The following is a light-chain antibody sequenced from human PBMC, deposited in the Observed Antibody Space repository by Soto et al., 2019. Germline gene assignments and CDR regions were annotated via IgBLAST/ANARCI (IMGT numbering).Light chain of an antibody. V-gene: IGKV3-15*01. Sequence: IVMTQSPATLSVPPGERATLSCRASQSVNSNLAWYQQKPGQAPRLLIYDISTRATGIPARFIGSGSGTEFTLTISSLQSEDFAVYYCQQYNKWPPLTFGGGTKVEIK. CDR2: DIS. CDR1: QSVNSN. CDR3: QQYNKWPPLT. J-gene: IGKJ4*01.